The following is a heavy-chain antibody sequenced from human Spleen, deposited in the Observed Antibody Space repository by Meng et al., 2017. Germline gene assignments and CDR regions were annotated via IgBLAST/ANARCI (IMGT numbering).Heavy chain of an antibody. CDR3: ARDEDISAAGKLFGDY. V-gene: IGHV1-2*06. Sequence: VPLVQSGAEVREPGASVKVSCKASGYTFPDYWLHWVRRAPGQGLEWMGRINPKSGDTHYAQRFQGRVTMTGDTSISTAYMELSGLRSDDTAMYYCARDEDISAAGKLFGDYWGQGTLVTVSS. D-gene: IGHD6-13*01. J-gene: IGHJ4*02. CDR2: INPKSGDT. CDR1: GYTFPDYW.